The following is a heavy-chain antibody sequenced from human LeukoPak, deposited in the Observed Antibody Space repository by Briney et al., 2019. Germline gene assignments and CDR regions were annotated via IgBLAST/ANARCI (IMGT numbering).Heavy chain of an antibody. J-gene: IGHJ5*02. Sequence: ASVKVSCKASGYTFTGYYMHWVRQVPGQGLEWMGWINPNGGGTNYAQKFQGRVTMTRDTSISTAYMELSRLRSDDTAVYYCARKGRSGFWFDPWGQGTLVTVSS. V-gene: IGHV1-2*02. CDR1: GYTFTGYY. CDR3: ARKGRSGFWFDP. CDR2: INPNGGGT.